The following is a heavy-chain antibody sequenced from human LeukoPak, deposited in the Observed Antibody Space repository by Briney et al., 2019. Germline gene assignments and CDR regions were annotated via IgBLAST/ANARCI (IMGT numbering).Heavy chain of an antibody. Sequence: ASVKVSCKASGYTFTSYDINWVRQAPGQGLEWMGLISAYNGNTNYAQKLQGRVTMTTDTSTSTAYMELRSLRSDDTAVYYCARGEESSSWTYFDYWGQGTLVTVSS. D-gene: IGHD6-13*01. J-gene: IGHJ4*02. CDR1: GYTFTSYD. V-gene: IGHV1-18*01. CDR2: ISAYNGNT. CDR3: ARGEESSSWTYFDY.